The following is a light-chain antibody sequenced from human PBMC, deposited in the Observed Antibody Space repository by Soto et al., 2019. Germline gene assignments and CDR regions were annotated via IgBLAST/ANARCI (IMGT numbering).Light chain of an antibody. CDR1: QSISNS. V-gene: IGKV1-39*01. J-gene: IGKJ4*01. Sequence: DIQMTQSPSSLSAFVGDRVTITCRASQSISNSLNWYQQKPGKAPRLLISTISSLQSGVPSRFTGSGSGTDFTLTISSLQPEDFATYYCQQTHSTPLTFGGWTKVEV. CDR3: QQTHSTPLT. CDR2: TIS.